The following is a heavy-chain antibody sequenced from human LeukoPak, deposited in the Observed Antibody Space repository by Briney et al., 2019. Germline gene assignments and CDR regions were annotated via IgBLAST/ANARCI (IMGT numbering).Heavy chain of an antibody. J-gene: IGHJ6*02. CDR1: GGSISSYY. V-gene: IGHV4-59*06. D-gene: IGHD2-2*01. CDR2: IYYSGST. CDR3: AREVVPAAQDYYYGMDV. Sequence: TSETLSLTCTVSGGSISSYYWSWIRQPPGKGLEWIGYIYYSGSTYYNPSLKSRVTISVDTSKNQFSLKLSSVTAADTAVYYCAREVVPAAQDYYYGMDVWGQGTTVTVSS.